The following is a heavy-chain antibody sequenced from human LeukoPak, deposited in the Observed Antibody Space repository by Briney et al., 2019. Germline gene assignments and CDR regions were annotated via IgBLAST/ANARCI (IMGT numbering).Heavy chain of an antibody. V-gene: IGHV3-7*01. CDR1: GIIITSYW. J-gene: IGHJ5*02. Sequence: GESLRLSCAASGIIITSYWMSWVRQTPGKGLEWVANIKQDGSEKNYVDSVKGRFTIFRDNARNSLYLQMNSPRAEDTAVYYCASHSYGYNHWGQGTLVIVSS. CDR3: ASHSYGYNH. D-gene: IGHD3-16*01. CDR2: IKQDGSEK.